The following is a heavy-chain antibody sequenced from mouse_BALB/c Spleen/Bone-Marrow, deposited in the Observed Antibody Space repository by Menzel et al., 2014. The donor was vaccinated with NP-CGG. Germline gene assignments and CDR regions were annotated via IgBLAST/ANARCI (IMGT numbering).Heavy chain of an antibody. CDR2: ISSVSTTI. CDR3: SRCCYDGLDY. CDR1: GFTFISFG. J-gene: IGHJ2*01. D-gene: IGHD2-12*01. Sequence: VAAGGRLVQIGGSRKLSCAASGFTFISFGMHWVRQAPEKGLEWVAYISSVSTTISYADTVKGRFTISRDNPKNTLFLQMTSLRSEDTAMYFCSRCCYDGLDYWGQGATLAVSS. V-gene: IGHV5-17*02.